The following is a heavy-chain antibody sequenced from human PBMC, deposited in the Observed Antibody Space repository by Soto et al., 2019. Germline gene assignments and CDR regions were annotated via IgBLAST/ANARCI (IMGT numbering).Heavy chain of an antibody. D-gene: IGHD4-17*01. J-gene: IGHJ3*02. Sequence: QVQLVESGGGVVQPGWSLRLSCAASGFTFSSYGMHWVRQAPGKGLEWVAVIWYDGSNKYYADSVKGRFTISRDNSKNTLYLQMNSLRAEDTAVYYCARALDYGDYVDAFDIWGQGTMVTVSS. V-gene: IGHV3-33*01. CDR2: IWYDGSNK. CDR3: ARALDYGDYVDAFDI. CDR1: GFTFSSYG.